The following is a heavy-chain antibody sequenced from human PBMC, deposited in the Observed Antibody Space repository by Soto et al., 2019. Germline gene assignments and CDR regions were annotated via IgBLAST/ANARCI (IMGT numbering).Heavy chain of an antibody. CDR2: IYYSGST. Sequence: QVQLQESGPGLVKPSQTLSLTCTVSGGSISSGDYYWSWIRQPPGKGLEWIGYIYYSGSTYYNPSLKRPVTISVDTSKNQFSLKLSSVTAADTAVYYCARETVVAATHYYYYYGMDVWGQGTTVTVSS. CDR1: GGSISSGDYY. D-gene: IGHD2-15*01. CDR3: ARETVVAATHYYYYYGMDV. J-gene: IGHJ6*02. V-gene: IGHV4-30-4*01.